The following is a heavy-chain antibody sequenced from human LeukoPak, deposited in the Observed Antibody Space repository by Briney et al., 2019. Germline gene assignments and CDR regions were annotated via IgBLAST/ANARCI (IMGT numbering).Heavy chain of an antibody. CDR3: AKDDCSGGSCYSSSVFDY. CDR1: GFTFSSYA. D-gene: IGHD2-15*01. V-gene: IGHV3-23*01. J-gene: IGHJ4*02. Sequence: GGSLRPFCAASGFTFSSYAMRWVRQAAGKGREWVSAVIGRGGSTYYADSVKGRFTISRDNSKNTLYLQMNSLRAEDTAVYSCAKDDCSGGSCYSSSVFDYWGQGTLVTVSS. CDR2: VIGRGGST.